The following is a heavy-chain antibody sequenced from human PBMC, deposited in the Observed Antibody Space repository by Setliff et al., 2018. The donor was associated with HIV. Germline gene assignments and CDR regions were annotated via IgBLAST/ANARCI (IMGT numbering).Heavy chain of an antibody. CDR1: GYSFTSYW. CDR3: ARLPYCDILTGRGSYYYMDV. Sequence: GESLKISCKGSGYSFTSYWIGWVRQMPGKGLEWMGIIYPGDSDTRYSPSFQGQVTISADKSISTAYLQWSSLKASDTAMYYCARLPYCDILTGRGSYYYMDVWGKGTTVTVSS. CDR2: IYPGDSDT. J-gene: IGHJ6*03. V-gene: IGHV5-51*01. D-gene: IGHD3-9*01.